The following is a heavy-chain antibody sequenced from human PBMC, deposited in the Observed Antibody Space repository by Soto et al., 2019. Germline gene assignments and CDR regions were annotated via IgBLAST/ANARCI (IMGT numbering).Heavy chain of an antibody. CDR1: GFTFSRSW. D-gene: IGHD4-17*01. CDR3: VKNYGDYVY. Sequence: EVQLVESGGGLVQPGGSLGLSCVASGFTFSRSWMHWVRQAPGKGLVWVSRIYIDGSGTSYADSVKGRFIISRDNAKNTLYLQMNSLRAEDTAVYYCVKNYGDYVYWGQGTLVSVSS. V-gene: IGHV3-74*01. J-gene: IGHJ4*02. CDR2: IYIDGSGT.